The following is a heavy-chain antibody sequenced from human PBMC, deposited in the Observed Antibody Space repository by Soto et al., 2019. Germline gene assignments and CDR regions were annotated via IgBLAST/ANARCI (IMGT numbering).Heavy chain of an antibody. D-gene: IGHD2-15*01. V-gene: IGHV3-74*01. CDR2: IDSDGSRI. CDR3: VRTSLVVAVATREDF. Sequence: EVQLVESGGGLVQPGESLRLSCAASGFTFSNYCMHWVRQAPGKGLVWVSRIDSDGSRITYADFVKGRFTISRDNDKNTVYLHMNSLTAEDTAVYYCVRTSLVVAVATREDFWGQGTLVTVSS. J-gene: IGHJ4*02. CDR1: GFTFSNYC.